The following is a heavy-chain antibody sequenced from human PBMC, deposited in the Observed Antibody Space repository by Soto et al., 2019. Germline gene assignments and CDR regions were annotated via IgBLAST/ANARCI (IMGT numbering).Heavy chain of an antibody. J-gene: IGHJ1*01. D-gene: IGHD6-13*01. Sequence: VQLVESGGGLVQPGRSLRLSCAASGFTFDDYAMHWVRQVPGKGLEWVSGINWNSGSIGYGDSVKGRFAISRDNAKNSLNLQMNSLSAEDTAFYYCVKDESINWYSGHFRHWGQGTLVTVSS. V-gene: IGHV3-9*01. CDR3: VKDESINWYSGHFRH. CDR2: INWNSGSI. CDR1: GFTFDDYA.